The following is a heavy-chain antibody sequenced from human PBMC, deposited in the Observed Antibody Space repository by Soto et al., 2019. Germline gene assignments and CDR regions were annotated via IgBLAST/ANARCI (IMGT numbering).Heavy chain of an antibody. Sequence: SETLSLTCTVSGYSISSGYYWGWIRQPPGKGLEWIGSIYHSGSTYYNPSLKSRVTISVDTSKNQFSLKLSSVTAADTAVYYCARGASYGPDFDYWGQGTLVTVSS. CDR1: GYSISSGYY. V-gene: IGHV4-38-2*02. CDR2: IYHSGST. CDR3: ARGASYGPDFDY. J-gene: IGHJ4*02. D-gene: IGHD5-18*01.